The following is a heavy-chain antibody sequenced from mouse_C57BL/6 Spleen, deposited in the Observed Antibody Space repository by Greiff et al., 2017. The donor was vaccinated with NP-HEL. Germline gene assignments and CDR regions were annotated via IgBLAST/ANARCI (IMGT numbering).Heavy chain of an antibody. J-gene: IGHJ1*03. V-gene: IGHV1-64*01. D-gene: IGHD2-4*01. CDR3: AREGAYDYDGYFDV. CDR1: GYTFTSYW. CDR2: IHPNSGST. Sequence: QVQLQQPGAELVKPGASVKLSCKASGYTFTSYWMHWVKQRPGQGLEWIGMIHPNSGSTNYNEKFKSKATLTVDKSSSTAYMQLSSLTSEDSAVYYCAREGAYDYDGYFDVWGTGTTVTVSS.